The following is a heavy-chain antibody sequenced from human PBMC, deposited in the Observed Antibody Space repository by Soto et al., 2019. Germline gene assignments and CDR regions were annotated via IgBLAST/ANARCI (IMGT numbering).Heavy chain of an antibody. D-gene: IGHD4-17*01. Sequence: PGGSLRLSCAASGFTFSSYAMHWVRQAPGKGLEWVAVISYDGSNKYYADSVKGRFTISRDNSKNTLYLQMNSLRAEDTAVYYCAKDILTTVVKGGVAYYFDYWGQGTLVTVSS. CDR3: AKDILTTVVKGGVAYYFDY. CDR2: ISYDGSNK. V-gene: IGHV3-30-3*01. J-gene: IGHJ4*02. CDR1: GFTFSSYA.